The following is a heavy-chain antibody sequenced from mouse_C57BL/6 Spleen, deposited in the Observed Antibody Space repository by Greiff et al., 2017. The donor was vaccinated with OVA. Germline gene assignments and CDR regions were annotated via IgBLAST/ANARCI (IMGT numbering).Heavy chain of an antibody. CDR3: TRDYGNYPVAY. CDR1: GITFSSYA. CDR2: ISSGGDYI. V-gene: IGHV5-9-1*02. Sequence: EVQRVESGEGLVKPGGSLKLSCAASGITFSSYAMSWVRQTPEKRLEWVAYISSGGDYIYYADTVKGRFTISRDNARNTLYLQMSSLKSEDTAMYYCTRDYGNYPVAYWGQGTLVTVSA. J-gene: IGHJ3*01. D-gene: IGHD2-1*01.